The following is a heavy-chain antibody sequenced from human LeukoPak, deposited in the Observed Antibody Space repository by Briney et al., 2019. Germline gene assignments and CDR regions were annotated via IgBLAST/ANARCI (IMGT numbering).Heavy chain of an antibody. CDR2: INSDGSAT. J-gene: IGHJ4*02. V-gene: IGHV3-74*01. CDR3: AKDSLDY. Sequence: PGGSLRLSCAASGFPFSSYWMHWVRQVPGKGLLWVSRINSDGSATIYADSVRGRFTISRDNAKNTLYLQMSGLRVEDTAVYYCAKDSLDYWGQGTLVTLSS. CDR1: GFPFSSYW.